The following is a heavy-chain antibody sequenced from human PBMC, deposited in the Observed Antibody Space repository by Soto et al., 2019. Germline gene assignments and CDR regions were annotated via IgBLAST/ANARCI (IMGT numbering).Heavy chain of an antibody. D-gene: IGHD2-15*01. V-gene: IGHV1-69*06. CDR3: ERGDIVFSHYDY. CDR1: GGTFSSYA. Sequence: GASVKVSCKASGGTFSSYAISWVRQAPGQGLEWMGGIIPIFGTANYAQKFQGRVTITADKSTSTAYMELSSLRSEDTAVYYCERGDIVFSHYDYWGQGTLVTVSS. CDR2: IIPIFGTA. J-gene: IGHJ4*02.